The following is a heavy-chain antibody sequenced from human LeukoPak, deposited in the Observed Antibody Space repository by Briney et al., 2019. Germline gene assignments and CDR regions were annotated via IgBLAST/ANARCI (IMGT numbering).Heavy chain of an antibody. D-gene: IGHD3-10*01. J-gene: IGHJ4*02. CDR1: GLTFSSYA. CDR2: ISGSGGST. Sequence: GGSLRLSCAASGLTFSSYAMSWVRQAPGKGLEWVSAISGSGGSTYYADSVKGRFTISRDNSKNTLYLQMNSLRAEDTAVYYCAKLRQIWFGELLADYWGQGTLVTVSS. CDR3: AKLRQIWFGELLADY. V-gene: IGHV3-23*01.